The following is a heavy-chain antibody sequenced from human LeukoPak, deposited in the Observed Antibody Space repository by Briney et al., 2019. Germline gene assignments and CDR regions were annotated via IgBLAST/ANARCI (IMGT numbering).Heavy chain of an antibody. J-gene: IGHJ6*03. Sequence: SETLSLTCSVSGGSISSSSYYWGWIRQSPGKGLDWIGSISYSGWSYSDPSLKSRATISVDMSKNQFSLKLTSVTAADTAVYYCARQNCTLTSCYDYYHYHMDVWGKGTAVTISS. D-gene: IGHD2-2*01. CDR2: ISYSGWS. CDR1: GGSISSSSYY. V-gene: IGHV4-39*01. CDR3: ARQNCTLTSCYDYYHYHMDV.